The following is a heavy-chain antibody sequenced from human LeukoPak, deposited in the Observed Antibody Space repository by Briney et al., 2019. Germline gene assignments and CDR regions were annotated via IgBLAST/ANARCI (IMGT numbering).Heavy chain of an antibody. CDR3: ARVSGYDWGSFYDY. CDR1: GASISTYY. V-gene: IGHV4-59*01. Sequence: SETLSLTCSVSGASISTYYWSWIRQPPGKGLEWIGYIYYSGSTNYNPSLKSRVTISVDTSKNQFSLKLSSVTAADTAMYYCARVSGYDWGSFYDYWGQGSLVTVSS. CDR2: IYYSGST. J-gene: IGHJ4*02. D-gene: IGHD5-12*01.